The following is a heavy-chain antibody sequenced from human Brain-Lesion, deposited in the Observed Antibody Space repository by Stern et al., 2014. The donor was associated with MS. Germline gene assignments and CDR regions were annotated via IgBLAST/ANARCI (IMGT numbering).Heavy chain of an antibody. Sequence: VQLVESGPGLMKPSQTLALTFAISGDSVSSNSAAWNWIRQSPSRGLEWLGRTYYRSKWYYQYAESVKSRITINADTSTNQFSLQLNSVTPEDTAVYLCAKGYNWFDSWGQGTVVTVS. CDR2: TYYRSKWYY. CDR3: AKGYNWFDS. V-gene: IGHV6-1*01. J-gene: IGHJ5*01. CDR1: GDSVSSNSAA.